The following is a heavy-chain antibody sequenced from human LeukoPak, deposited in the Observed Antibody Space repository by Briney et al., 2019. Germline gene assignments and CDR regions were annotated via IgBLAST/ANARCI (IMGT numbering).Heavy chain of an antibody. J-gene: IGHJ6*02. D-gene: IGHD1-26*01. CDR1: GFTFSDYY. CDR3: ARGKRVGPTTDYYYGMDA. V-gene: IGHV3-11*05. CDR2: ISSRSSNT. Sequence: GGSLRLSCAASGFTFSDYYMSWIRQAPGKGLEWVSYISSRSSNTNYADSVKGRFTISRDDGKNSLYLQMNSLGAEDTAVYYCARGKRVGPTTDYYYGMDAWGQGTTVTVSS.